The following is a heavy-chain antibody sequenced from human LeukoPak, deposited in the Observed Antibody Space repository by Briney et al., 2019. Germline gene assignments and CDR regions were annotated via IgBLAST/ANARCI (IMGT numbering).Heavy chain of an antibody. Sequence: KAGGSLRLSCAASGSTFSSAWMSWVRQAPGKGLEWVGRIKSKTDGGTTDYAAPVKGRFTISRDDSKNTLYLQMNSLKTEDTAVYYCTTSELWFGEYYYMDVWGKGTTVTVSS. D-gene: IGHD3-10*01. CDR2: IKSKTDGGTT. CDR3: TTSELWFGEYYYMDV. V-gene: IGHV3-15*01. CDR1: GSTFSSAW. J-gene: IGHJ6*03.